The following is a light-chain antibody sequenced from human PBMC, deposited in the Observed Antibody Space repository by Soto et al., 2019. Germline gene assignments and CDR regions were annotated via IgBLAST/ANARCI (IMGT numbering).Light chain of an antibody. J-gene: IGLJ1*01. CDR3: AAWDASLNRYV. Sequence: QSALTQPRSVSGSPGQSVTISCTGTSSDVGGYPYVSWYQQHPGKAPKVMIFDVNKRPSGVPDRFSGSKSGNTASLTISGLQAEDEADYYCAAWDASLNRYVFGAGTKLTVL. CDR1: SSDVGGYPY. CDR2: DVN. V-gene: IGLV2-11*01.